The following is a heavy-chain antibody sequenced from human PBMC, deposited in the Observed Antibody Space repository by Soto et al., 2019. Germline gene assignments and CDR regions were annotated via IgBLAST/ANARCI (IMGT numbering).Heavy chain of an antibody. J-gene: IGHJ5*02. V-gene: IGHV3-11*06. CDR1: GFTFGDSY. CDR3: VRGGGGGLFDP. CDR2: ISPGSRYP. D-gene: IGHD2-15*01. Sequence: GGSLRLSCAGSGFTFGDSYMSWIRQAPGKGLEWLSYISPGSRYPAYADSVKGRFTIPRDNAKRSLYLQMMSLTAEDTAIYYCVRGGGGGLFDPWGQGTMVTVSS.